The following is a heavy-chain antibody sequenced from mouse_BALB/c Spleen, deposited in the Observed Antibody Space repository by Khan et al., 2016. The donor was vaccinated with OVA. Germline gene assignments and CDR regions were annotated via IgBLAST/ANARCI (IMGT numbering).Heavy chain of an antibody. D-gene: IGHD2-3*01. CDR1: GFSLANYG. V-gene: IGHV2-9*02. CDR2: IWAGEST. J-gene: IGHJ4*01. CDR3: ARFSDGYDCTVDY. Sequence: QVQLKESGPGLVAPSQSLSITCTVSGFSLANYGVHWVSQPPGKGLEWLGVIWAGESTNFNSALMSRLSISTDNSKTQVFLKMNSLQTDDTAMYYCARFSDGYDCTVDYWGQGTSVTVSA.